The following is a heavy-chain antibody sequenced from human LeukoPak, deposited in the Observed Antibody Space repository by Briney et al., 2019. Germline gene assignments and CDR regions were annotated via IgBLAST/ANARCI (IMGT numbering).Heavy chain of an antibody. V-gene: IGHV4-59*01. CDR1: GGSFSGYY. D-gene: IGHD3-22*01. CDR2: IHYSGST. CDR3: ARDRRAGQSGYWFDP. Sequence: SETLSLTCAVCGGSFSGYYWSWIRQPPGKGLEWLGYIHYSGSTYYNPSLKSRVTISVDTSKNQFSLKVTSVTAADTAVYYCARDRRAGQSGYWFDPWGQGTLVTVSS. J-gene: IGHJ5*02.